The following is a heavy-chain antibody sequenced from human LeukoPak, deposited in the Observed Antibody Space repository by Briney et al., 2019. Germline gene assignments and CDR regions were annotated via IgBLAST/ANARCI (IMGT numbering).Heavy chain of an antibody. V-gene: IGHV3-53*01. CDR2: IYSGDRT. CDR3: ARDRDFDH. CDR1: GFTVSSNY. J-gene: IGHJ4*02. Sequence: GGSLRLSCAASGFTVSSNYMSWVRQAPGKGLEWVSVIYSGDRTHYADSVKGRFTISRDNSKNTLYLQMNSLRAEDTAVYYCARDRDFDHWGQGTLVTVSS.